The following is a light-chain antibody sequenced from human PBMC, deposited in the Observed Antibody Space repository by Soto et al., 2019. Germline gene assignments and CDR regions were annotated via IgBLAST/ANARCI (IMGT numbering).Light chain of an antibody. CDR1: SGHSSYA. CDR2: LNSDGRH. J-gene: IGLJ2*01. CDR3: QTWGTGILV. Sequence: QPVLTQSPSASASLGASVKLTCTLSSGHSSYAIAWHQQQPEKGPRYLMKLNSDGRHSKGDGIPDRFSGSSSGTERYLTISSLQSEDEADYYCQTWGTGILVFGGGTKVTVL. V-gene: IGLV4-69*01.